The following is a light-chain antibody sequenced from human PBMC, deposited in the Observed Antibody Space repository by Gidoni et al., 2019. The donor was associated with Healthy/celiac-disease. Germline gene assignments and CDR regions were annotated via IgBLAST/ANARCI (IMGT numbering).Light chain of an antibody. Sequence: DIQMTQSLSSLSASVGDRVTITCRASQSISSYLNWYQQKPGKAPKLLIYAESSLQSGVPSRFSGSGSGTDFTLTISSLQPEDFATYYCQQSYSTPPLTFGGGTKVEIK. CDR3: QQSYSTPPLT. V-gene: IGKV1-39*01. CDR1: QSISSY. CDR2: AES. J-gene: IGKJ4*01.